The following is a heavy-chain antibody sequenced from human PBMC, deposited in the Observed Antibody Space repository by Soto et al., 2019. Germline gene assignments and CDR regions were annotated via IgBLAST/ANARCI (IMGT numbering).Heavy chain of an antibody. CDR3: ATDGIGGTAFRGFCDY. CDR1: GSIFSGYG. V-gene: IGHV3-33*01. CDR2: IWYDGSNK. J-gene: IGHJ4*02. Sequence: QELLVESGGGVVQPGRSLRLSCAASGSIFSGYGMHWVRQAPGKGLEWVAVIWYDGSNKYYADSVKGRFTISRDNTKNMIYLQMDSLRTEDTAVYYCATDGIGGTAFRGFCDYWGQGTLVTVSS. D-gene: IGHD1-7*01.